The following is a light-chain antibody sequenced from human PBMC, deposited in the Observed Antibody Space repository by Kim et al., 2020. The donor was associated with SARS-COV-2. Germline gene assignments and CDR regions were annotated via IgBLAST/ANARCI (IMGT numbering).Light chain of an antibody. CDR3: QVWDSSSDHVV. Sequence: PGKRAGITCGGNNIGSKSVHWYQQKPGQAPVLVIYYDSDRPSGIPERFSGSNSGNTATLTISRVEAGDEADYYCQVWDSSSDHVVFGGGTQLTVL. V-gene: IGLV3-21*04. CDR1: NIGSKS. CDR2: YDS. J-gene: IGLJ2*01.